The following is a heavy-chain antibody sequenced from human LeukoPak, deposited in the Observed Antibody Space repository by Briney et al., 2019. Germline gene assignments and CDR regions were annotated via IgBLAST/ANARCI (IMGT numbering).Heavy chain of an antibody. CDR2: ISSNGGST. J-gene: IGHJ4*02. V-gene: IGHV3-64D*09. D-gene: IGHD2-15*01. CDR3: VKAYYPYCSGGSCHPFDY. Sequence: PGGSLRLSCSASGFTFSSYAMHWVRQAPGKGLEYVSAISSNGGSTYYADSMKGRFTISRDNSKNTLYLQVSSLRAEGTAVYYCVKAYYPYCSGGSCHPFDYWGQGTLVTVSS. CDR1: GFTFSSYA.